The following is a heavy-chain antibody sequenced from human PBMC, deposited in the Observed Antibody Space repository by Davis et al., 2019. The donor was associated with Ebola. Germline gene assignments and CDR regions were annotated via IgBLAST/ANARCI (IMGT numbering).Heavy chain of an antibody. CDR1: GFTVTTNY. CDR3: AKDNRNIWSEV. CDR2: LGTSADT. D-gene: IGHD2/OR15-2a*01. V-gene: IGHV3-23*01. Sequence: GGSLRLSCVASGFTVTTNYMVWVRQAPGKGLEWVSTLGTSADTYYAESVKGRFTISRDNSKNTLYLQMNGLRVEDTAIYYCAKDNRNIWSEVWGQGTMVTVSS. J-gene: IGHJ3*01.